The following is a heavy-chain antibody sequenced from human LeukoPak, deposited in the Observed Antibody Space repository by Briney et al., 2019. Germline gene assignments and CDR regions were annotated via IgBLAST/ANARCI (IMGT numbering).Heavy chain of an antibody. V-gene: IGHV3-7*04. CDR1: GFTFSTYW. CDR2: IKHDGSEK. CDR3: AREPNYYDSSGYYYNKKDYFDY. J-gene: IGHJ4*02. D-gene: IGHD3-22*01. Sequence: GGSLRLSCAASGFTFSTYWMSWVRQAPGKGLEWVANIKHDGSEKYYVDSVKGRFTISRDNAKSSLYLQMNSLRAEDTAVYYCAREPNYYDSSGYYYNKKDYFDYWGQGTLVTVSS.